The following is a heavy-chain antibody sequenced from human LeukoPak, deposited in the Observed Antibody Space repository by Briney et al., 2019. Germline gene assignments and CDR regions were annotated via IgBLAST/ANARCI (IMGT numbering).Heavy chain of an antibody. CDR3: ARDKSYYYDVGV. CDR2: ISSSNSDI. J-gene: IGHJ6*02. V-gene: IGHV3-21*01. D-gene: IGHD3-22*01. CDR1: GFTFSSYS. Sequence: TGGSLRLSCAASGFTFSSYSMNWVRQAPGKGLEWVSSISSSNSDIYYADSVKGRFTISRDNAKNSLYLQMNSLRAEDTAVYYCARDKSYYYDVGVWGQGTTVTVSS.